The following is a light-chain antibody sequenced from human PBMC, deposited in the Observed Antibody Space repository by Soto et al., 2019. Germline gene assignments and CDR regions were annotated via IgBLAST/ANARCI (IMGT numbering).Light chain of an antibody. CDR1: QRLLHSDGDNY. Sequence: EIVMTQSPLSLPVTPGEPASISCRSSQRLLHSDGDNYLDWYFQKPGQSPQLLIYLGSNRASGVSDRFSGSGSGTDFTLKISRVEAEDAGVYFCMQALQTPPTFGKGTKVDIK. V-gene: IGKV2-28*01. CDR3: MQALQTPPT. CDR2: LGS. J-gene: IGKJ1*01.